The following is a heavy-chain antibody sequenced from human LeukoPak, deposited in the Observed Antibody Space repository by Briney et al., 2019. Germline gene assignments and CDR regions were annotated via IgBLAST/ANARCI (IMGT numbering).Heavy chain of an antibody. J-gene: IGHJ5*02. CDR1: GGSISSYY. V-gene: IGHV4-59*12. CDR3: ARGCLWFGELWANWFDP. D-gene: IGHD3-10*01. Sequence: VKPSETLSLTCTVSGGSISSYYWSWIRQPPGKGLEWIGYIYYSGSTNYNPSLKSRVTISVDTSKNQFSLKLSSVTAADTAVYYCARGCLWFGELWANWFDPWGQGTLVTVSS. CDR2: IYYSGST.